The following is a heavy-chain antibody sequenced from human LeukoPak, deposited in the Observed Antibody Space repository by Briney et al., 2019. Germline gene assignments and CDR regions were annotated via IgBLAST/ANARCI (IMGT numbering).Heavy chain of an antibody. CDR3: ARVRIVGATDFDY. CDR2: INHSGST. D-gene: IGHD1-26*01. Sequence: PSETLSLTCAVYGGSFSGYYWSWIRQPPGKGLEWIGEINHSGSTNYNPSLKSRVTISVDTSKNQFSLKLSSVTAADTAVYYCARVRIVGATDFDYWGQGTLVTVSS. CDR1: GGSFSGYY. J-gene: IGHJ4*02. V-gene: IGHV4-34*01.